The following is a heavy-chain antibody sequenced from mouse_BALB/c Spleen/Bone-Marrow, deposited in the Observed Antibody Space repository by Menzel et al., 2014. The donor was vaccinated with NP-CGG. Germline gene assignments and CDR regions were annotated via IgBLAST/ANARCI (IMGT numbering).Heavy chain of an antibody. V-gene: IGHV1-14*01. CDR1: GYTFTSYV. CDR3: ARREDGYGTFYWYFDV. CDR2: INPYNDGT. Sequence: EVQLQQSGPELVKPGASVKMSCKASGYTFTSYVMHWVKQKPGQGLEWIGYINPYNDGTKYNEKFKGKATLTSDKSSSTAYMELSSLTSEDSAVYYCARREDGYGTFYWYFDVWGAGTTVTVS. D-gene: IGHD2-2*01. J-gene: IGHJ1*01.